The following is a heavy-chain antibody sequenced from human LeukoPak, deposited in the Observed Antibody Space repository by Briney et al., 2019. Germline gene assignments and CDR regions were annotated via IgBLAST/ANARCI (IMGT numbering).Heavy chain of an antibody. CDR3: ARGAIVGANFDY. D-gene: IGHD1-26*01. V-gene: IGHV3-48*01. CDR2: ISSSGNII. CDR1: GFSFSSYN. J-gene: IGHJ4*02. Sequence: GGSLRLSCVASGFSFSSYNMNWGRQAPGKGQEWLSFISSSGNIIYYADSVKGRFTIPRDNAKNSLYLQMNSLRAEDAAVYYCARGAIVGANFDYWGQGTLVTVSS.